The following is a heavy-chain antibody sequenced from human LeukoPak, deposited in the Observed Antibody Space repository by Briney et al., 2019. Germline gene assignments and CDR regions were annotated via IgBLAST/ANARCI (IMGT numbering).Heavy chain of an antibody. Sequence: ASVKVSCKASGFTFTGYYMHWVRRAPGQGLEWMGWINPGSGGTNYAQNFQGRVTMTRDTSISTAYMELSRLRSDDTAVYYCARIGNTPMAFGYWGQGTLVTVSS. V-gene: IGHV1-2*02. D-gene: IGHD5-18*01. CDR2: INPGSGGT. CDR3: ARIGNTPMAFGY. J-gene: IGHJ4*02. CDR1: GFTFTGYY.